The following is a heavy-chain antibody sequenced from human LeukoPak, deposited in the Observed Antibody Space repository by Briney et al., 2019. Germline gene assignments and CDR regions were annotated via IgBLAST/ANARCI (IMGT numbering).Heavy chain of an antibody. CDR3: AREYVYGTGLMDV. Sequence: GGSLRLSCAASGFTFRTYWMHWVRQAPGKGLVWVSRINSGGSSTSYADSVKGRFTISRDNAKKTVYLQMNSLRAEDTAVYYCAREYVYGTGLMDVWGQGTLVTVSS. D-gene: IGHD3-10*01. V-gene: IGHV3-74*01. CDR2: INSGGSST. J-gene: IGHJ4*02. CDR1: GFTFRTYW.